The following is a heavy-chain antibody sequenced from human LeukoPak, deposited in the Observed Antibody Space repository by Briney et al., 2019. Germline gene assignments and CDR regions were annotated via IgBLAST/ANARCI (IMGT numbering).Heavy chain of an antibody. Sequence: SEALSLTCTVSGGSISGSSYYWGWIRQPPGKGLEWIGSIYYSGSTYYNPSLKSRVTISVDTSKNQFSLKLSSVTAADTAVYYCARQIGYYGSGSSPSFDYWGQGTLVTVSS. CDR1: GGSISGSSYY. CDR3: ARQIGYYGSGSSPSFDY. J-gene: IGHJ4*02. CDR2: IYYSGST. D-gene: IGHD3-10*01. V-gene: IGHV4-39*01.